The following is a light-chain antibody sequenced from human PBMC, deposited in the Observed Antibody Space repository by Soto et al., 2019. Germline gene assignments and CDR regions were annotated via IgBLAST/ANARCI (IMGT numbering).Light chain of an antibody. CDR1: QSINSN. CDR3: QQYGSSPFT. V-gene: IGKV3-20*01. J-gene: IGKJ5*01. CDR2: GAS. Sequence: TQSPATLSLSPGCRSTRSCRASQSINSNLAWYQQQPGQAPRLLIYGASTRATGVPDRFSGSESGTDFTLSISRLEPDDFVVYYCQQYGSSPFTFGQGTRLEIK.